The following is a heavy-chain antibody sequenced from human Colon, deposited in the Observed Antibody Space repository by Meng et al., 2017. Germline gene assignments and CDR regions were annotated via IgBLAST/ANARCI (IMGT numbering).Heavy chain of an antibody. D-gene: IGHD6-19*01. CDR2: INHTGNT. CDR1: GVSVMGYS. J-gene: IGHJ4*02. V-gene: IGHV4-34*01. CDR3: ARSVRLGVAGKSGAY. Sequence: HGRTHQWSAGMLNPSDTLSPPCAVYGVSVMGYSGSLIRQPPGKGLEWSGEINHTGNTSYNPSLKSRLTISVDTSKNQFSLNLSSVTAADTALYYCARSVRLGVAGKSGAYWGQGTLVTVSS.